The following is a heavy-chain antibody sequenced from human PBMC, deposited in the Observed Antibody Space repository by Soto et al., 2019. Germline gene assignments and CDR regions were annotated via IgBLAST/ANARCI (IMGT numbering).Heavy chain of an antibody. Sequence: EVQLVESGGGLVKPGGSLRLSCAASGFSFSNAWVSWVRQAPGKGLEWVGRIKSKTDGGTADYAAPVKGRFTISRDDSRNTLYLQMNSLKTEDTGVYYCTTPSQSRGYCHDSWGQGTLVTVSS. D-gene: IGHD3-22*01. CDR3: TTPSQSRGYCHDS. J-gene: IGHJ4*02. CDR1: GFSFSNAW. V-gene: IGHV3-15*01. CDR2: IKSKTDGGTA.